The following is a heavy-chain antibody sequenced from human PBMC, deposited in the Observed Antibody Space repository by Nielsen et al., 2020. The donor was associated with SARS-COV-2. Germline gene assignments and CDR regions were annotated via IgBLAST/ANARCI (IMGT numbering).Heavy chain of an antibody. CDR1: GGTFSSYA. J-gene: IGHJ3*02. Sequence: SVKVSCKAPGGTFSSYAISWVRQAPGQGLEWMGGIIPIFGTANYAQKFQGRVTITADESTSTAYMELSSLRSEDTAVYYCAREDNSGSYYEAFDIWGQGTTVTVSS. D-gene: IGHD1-26*01. V-gene: IGHV1-69*13. CDR3: AREDNSGSYYEAFDI. CDR2: IIPIFGTA.